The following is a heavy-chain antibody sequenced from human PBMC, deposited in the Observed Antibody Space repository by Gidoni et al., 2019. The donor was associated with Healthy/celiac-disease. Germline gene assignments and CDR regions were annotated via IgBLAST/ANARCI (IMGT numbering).Heavy chain of an antibody. CDR3: ARHPRGVVYYFDY. D-gene: IGHD2-15*01. Sequence: QVQLQQWGAGLLQPSETLSLTCAVHGGSFSGYYWSWIRPPPGKGLEWTGEINHSGSTNYNPSLKSRVTISVDTSKNQFSLKLSSVTAADTAVYYCARHPRGVVYYFDYWGQGTLVTVSS. CDR1: GGSFSGYY. V-gene: IGHV4-34*01. CDR2: INHSGST. J-gene: IGHJ4*02.